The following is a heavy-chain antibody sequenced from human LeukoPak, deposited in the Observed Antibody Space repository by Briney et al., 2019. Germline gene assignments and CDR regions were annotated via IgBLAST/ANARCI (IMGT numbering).Heavy chain of an antibody. Sequence: PSQTLSLTCAISGDSVSSNSAAWNWIRQSPSRGLEWLGRTYYRSKWYNDYAVSVKSRITINPDTSKNQFSLQLNSVTPEDTAVYYCARVGDYDSSGYYSNWFDPWGQGTLVTVSS. D-gene: IGHD3-22*01. CDR2: TYYRSKWYN. CDR1: GDSVSSNSAA. J-gene: IGHJ5*02. V-gene: IGHV6-1*01. CDR3: ARVGDYDSSGYYSNWFDP.